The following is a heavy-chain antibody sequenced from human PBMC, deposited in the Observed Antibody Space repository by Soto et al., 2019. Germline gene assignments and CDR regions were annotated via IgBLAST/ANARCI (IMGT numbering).Heavy chain of an antibody. V-gene: IGHV3-74*03. D-gene: IGHD3-16*01. CDR3: ARDLGGPDY. CDR2: LSSDGFGT. Sequence: GGSLRLSXAASGFTLSPYWMHWVRQAPGRGLEWVARLSSDGFGTAYADSVKGRFLISRDTARNTLFLHMNILRPEDTAVYYCARDLGGPDYWGRGTLVTVSS. CDR1: GFTLSPYW. J-gene: IGHJ4*02.